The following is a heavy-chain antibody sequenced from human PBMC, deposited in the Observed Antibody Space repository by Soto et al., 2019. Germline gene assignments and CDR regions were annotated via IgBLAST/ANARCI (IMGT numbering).Heavy chain of an antibody. CDR2: IYPGDSDT. CDR3: ERPRDGTTGSTYGMDV. Sequence: LGESLKISCKGSGYSFTSYWIGWVRQMPGKGLEWMGIIYPGDSDTRYSPSFQGQVTISADKSISTAYLQWSSLKASDTAMYYCERPRDGTTGSTYGMDVWGQGTTVNVSS. CDR1: GYSFTSYW. J-gene: IGHJ6*02. D-gene: IGHD1-1*01. V-gene: IGHV5-51*01.